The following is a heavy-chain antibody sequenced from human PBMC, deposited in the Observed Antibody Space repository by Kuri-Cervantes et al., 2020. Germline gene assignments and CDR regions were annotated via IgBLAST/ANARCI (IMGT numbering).Heavy chain of an antibody. D-gene: IGHD3-10*01. Sequence: KVSCKGSGYSFTSYWIGWVRQMPGKGLEWMGIIYPGDSDTRYSPSFQGQVTISADESISTAYLQWSSLKASDTAMYYCAMPMYYYGSGSYYYFDYWGQGTLVTVSS. V-gene: IGHV5-51*01. CDR2: IYPGDSDT. CDR1: GYSFTSYW. J-gene: IGHJ4*02. CDR3: AMPMYYYGSGSYYYFDY.